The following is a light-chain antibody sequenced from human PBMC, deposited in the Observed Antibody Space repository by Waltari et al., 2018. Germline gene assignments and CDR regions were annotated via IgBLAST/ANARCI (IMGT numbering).Light chain of an antibody. CDR1: GSNIRADPD. Sequence: SVLTQPPSVSGAPRQRVTTSCTGTGSNIRADPDTNSYQQLPGKAPRLLSYGVNTRPLGVPDRFFGSQSGTSASLAIIGLQAEDEGDYYCQSYDTSLSVVFGGGTKLTVL. J-gene: IGLJ2*01. V-gene: IGLV1-40*01. CDR2: GVN. CDR3: QSYDTSLSVV.